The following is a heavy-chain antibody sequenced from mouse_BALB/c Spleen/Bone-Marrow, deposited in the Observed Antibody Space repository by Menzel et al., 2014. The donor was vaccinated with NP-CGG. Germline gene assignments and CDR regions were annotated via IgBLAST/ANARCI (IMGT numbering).Heavy chain of an antibody. CDR3: ARGGLGLDY. J-gene: IGHJ2*01. V-gene: IGHV1-82*01. CDR2: IYPGDGDT. D-gene: IGHD3-1*01. CDR1: GYAFSGSW. Sequence: QVQLKQSGPELVKPGASVKISCKASGYAFSGSWMNWVKQRPGQGLEWIGRIYPGDGDTNYNGKFKGKAALTADKSSSTAYMQLSSLTSVDSAVYFCARGGLGLDYWGQGTTLTVSS.